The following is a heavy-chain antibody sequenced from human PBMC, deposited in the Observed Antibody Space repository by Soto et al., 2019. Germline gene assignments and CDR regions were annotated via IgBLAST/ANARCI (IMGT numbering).Heavy chain of an antibody. CDR1: GFTLQNYA. D-gene: IGHD3-10*01. CDR2: LIGGHYGT. CDR3: AKGKSTGDIDSFDP. J-gene: IGHJ5*02. Sequence: PGGSLRLSCTASGFTLQNYAMAWVRQAPGKGLEWVSTLIGGHYGTAYSYSVKGRFTVSRDNSKNCLYLQMNSLGVEDTAMYFCAKGKSTGDIDSFDPWGQGSLVTVSS. V-gene: IGHV3-23*01.